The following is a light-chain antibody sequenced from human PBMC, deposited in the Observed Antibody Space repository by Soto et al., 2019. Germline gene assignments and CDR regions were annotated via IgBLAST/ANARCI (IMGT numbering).Light chain of an antibody. CDR1: QSVSSI. CDR3: QQYNNWPL. V-gene: IGKV3-15*01. J-gene: IGKJ3*01. Sequence: EIVMTQSPATLSVSPGERATLSCRASQSVSSILAWYQQKPGQAPRLLIYGASTRATGIPARFSGSGSGTEFTLTISSLQSEYFAVYYCQQYNNWPLFGPGTKVDIK. CDR2: GAS.